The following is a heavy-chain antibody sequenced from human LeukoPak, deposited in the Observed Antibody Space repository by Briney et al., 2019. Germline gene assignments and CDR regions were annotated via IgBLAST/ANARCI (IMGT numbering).Heavy chain of an antibody. CDR3: ARLRSYGGNRGIDY. Sequence: PSETLSLTCTVSGGSISSYYWSWIRQPPGKGLEWIGYIYYSGSTYYNPSLKSRVIISVDTSKNQFSLRLSSVTAADTAIYYCARLRSYGGNRGIDYWGQGTLVAVSS. CDR1: GGSISSYY. J-gene: IGHJ4*02. V-gene: IGHV4-59*08. CDR2: IYYSGST. D-gene: IGHD4-23*01.